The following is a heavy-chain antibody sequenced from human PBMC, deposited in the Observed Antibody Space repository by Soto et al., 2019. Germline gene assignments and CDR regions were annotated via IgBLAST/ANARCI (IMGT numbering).Heavy chain of an antibody. J-gene: IGHJ5*02. Sequence: HVQLVQAGAEVMKPGASVKVSCKASGYTFDNSDIHWVRQAPGQWLEWMGWVNPKTGDTVYAENLQGRVNITRSTSLRTSYLELNSRSVEATDVYYFARSPYVKRYFDWLPSNSWFDHCGQGTMVAASS. CDR2: VNPKTGDT. V-gene: IGHV1-8*02. D-gene: IGHD3-9*01. CDR3: ARSPYVKRYFDWLPSNSWFDH. CDR1: GYTFDNSD.